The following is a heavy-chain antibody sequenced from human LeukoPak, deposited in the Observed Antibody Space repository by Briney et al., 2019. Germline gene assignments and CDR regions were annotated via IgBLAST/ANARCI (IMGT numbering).Heavy chain of an antibody. D-gene: IGHD4-17*01. CDR3: ARAHLRASAFDI. V-gene: IGHV3-20*04. Sequence: GGSLRLSCAASGFTFDDCGMSWVRQAPGKGLEWVSGINWNGGSTGYADSVKGRFTISRDNAKNSLYLQMNSLRAEDTALYYCARAHLRASAFDIWGQGTMVTVSS. CDR2: INWNGGST. CDR1: GFTFDDCG. J-gene: IGHJ3*02.